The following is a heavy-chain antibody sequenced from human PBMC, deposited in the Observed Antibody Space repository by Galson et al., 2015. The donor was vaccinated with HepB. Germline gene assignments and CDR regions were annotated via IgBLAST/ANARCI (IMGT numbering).Heavy chain of an antibody. CDR3: ARNGRYYYDSSGYEGFDY. D-gene: IGHD3-22*01. Sequence: SVKVSCKASGGIFSSYGISWVRQAPGQGLEWMGRIIPILGIPNYAQKFQGRVTITADKSTGTTYMELSSLRSEDTAVYYCARNGRYYYDSSGYEGFDYWGQGTLVTVSS. CDR1: GGIFSSYG. J-gene: IGHJ4*02. V-gene: IGHV1-69*04. CDR2: IIPILGIP.